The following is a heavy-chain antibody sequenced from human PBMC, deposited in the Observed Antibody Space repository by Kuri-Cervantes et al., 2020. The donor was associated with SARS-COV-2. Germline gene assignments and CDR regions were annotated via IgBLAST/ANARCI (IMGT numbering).Heavy chain of an antibody. D-gene: IGHD4-17*01. CDR3: TTGEPMTTVKDV. V-gene: IGHV3-15*01. J-gene: IGHJ6*04. CDR2: IKSKTEGGTT. CDR1: GFTFSGSA. Sequence: GESLKISCAASGFTFSGSAMHWVRQASRKGLEWVGRIKSKTEGGTTDYATPVKGRFTISRDDSKNTLYLQMNSLKTEDTAVYYCTTGEPMTTVKDVWGKGTTVTVSS.